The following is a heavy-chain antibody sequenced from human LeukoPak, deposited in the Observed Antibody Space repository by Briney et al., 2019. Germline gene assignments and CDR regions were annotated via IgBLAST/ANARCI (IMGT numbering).Heavy chain of an antibody. CDR3: AREKARDTSGYYYGAFDI. V-gene: IGHV3-30-3*01. J-gene: IGHJ3*02. CDR1: GFTFSSYT. D-gene: IGHD3-22*01. Sequence: PGRSLRLSCAASGFTFSSYTMHWVRQAPGKGLEWVAVISYDGSNKYYADSVKGRFTISRDNSKNTLFLQMNSLRPEDTAVYYCAREKARDTSGYYYGAFDIWGQGTMVTVSS. CDR2: ISYDGSNK.